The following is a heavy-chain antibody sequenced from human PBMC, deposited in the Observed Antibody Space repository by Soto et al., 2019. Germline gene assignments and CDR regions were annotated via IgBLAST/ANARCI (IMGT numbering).Heavy chain of an antibody. V-gene: IGHV3-7*05. D-gene: IGHD3-22*01. J-gene: IGHJ4*02. CDR1: GFNFRNYW. Sequence: GGSLRLSCAASGFNFRNYWMTWVRQAPVRGLEWVANIKQGGGEKYYVDSVKGRFTISRDNAKNSLYLQMNSLRAEDTAVYYCARGYYYDRSGYYPDYWGRGTLVTVSS. CDR2: IKQGGGEK. CDR3: ARGYYYDRSGYYPDY.